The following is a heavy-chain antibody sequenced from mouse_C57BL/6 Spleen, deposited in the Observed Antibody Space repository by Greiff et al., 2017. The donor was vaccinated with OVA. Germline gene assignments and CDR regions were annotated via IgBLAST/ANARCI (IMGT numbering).Heavy chain of an antibody. CDR1: GFTFNTYA. CDR2: IRSRSSNYEK. CDR3: VRGSYEEDWYFDV. V-gene: IGHV10-3*01. Sequence: EVQLVESGGGLVQPKGSVKLSCAASGFTFNTYAMHWVRQAPGKGLEWVGSIRSRSSNYEKYSSVSVKASFTISRDDSQNTLYLQMNNLKTQATAMYYCVRGSYEEDWYFDVWGKGTTVTVSS. J-gene: IGHJ1*03. D-gene: IGHD2-12*01.